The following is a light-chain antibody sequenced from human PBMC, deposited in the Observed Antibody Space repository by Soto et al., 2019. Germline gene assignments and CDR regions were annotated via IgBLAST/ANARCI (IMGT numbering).Light chain of an antibody. CDR3: KQYGSFRT. CDR1: QSIGSW. J-gene: IGKJ1*01. Sequence: DIQMTQSPSALSASVGDRVTITCRASQSIGSWLAWHQQKPGKAPKLLSYKASILESGVPSRFSASGSGTEFTLTIRSLQADDFASYCWKQYGSFRTFGPGTKVEVK. V-gene: IGKV1-5*03. CDR2: KAS.